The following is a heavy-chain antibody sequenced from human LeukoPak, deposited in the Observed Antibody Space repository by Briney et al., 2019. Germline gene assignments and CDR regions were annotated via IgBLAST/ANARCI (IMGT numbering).Heavy chain of an antibody. D-gene: IGHD4-11*01. CDR3: ARSTTGYSTTGYYYMDV. Sequence: ASVKVSCKASGYTFTGYYMHWVRQAPGQGLEWMGWINPNSGGTNYAQKFQGRVTMTRDTSISTVYMELSSLRSEDTAVYYCARSTTGYSTTGYYYMDVWGKGTTVTVSS. CDR2: INPNSGGT. CDR1: GYTFTGYY. J-gene: IGHJ6*03. V-gene: IGHV1-2*02.